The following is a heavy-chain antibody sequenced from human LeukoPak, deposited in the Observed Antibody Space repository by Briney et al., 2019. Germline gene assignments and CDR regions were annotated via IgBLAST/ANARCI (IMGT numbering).Heavy chain of an antibody. CDR3: ARGLLSWKSGLVY. J-gene: IGHJ4*02. CDR2: IYYSGST. V-gene: IGHV4-39*07. CDR1: GGSIGSSSYY. D-gene: IGHD1-1*01. Sequence: SETLSLTCTVPGGSIGSSSYYWGWIRQPPGKGLEWIGSIYYSGSTYYNPSLKSRVTISVDTSKNQFSLKLSSVTAADTAVYYCARGLLSWKSGLVYWGQGTLVTVSS.